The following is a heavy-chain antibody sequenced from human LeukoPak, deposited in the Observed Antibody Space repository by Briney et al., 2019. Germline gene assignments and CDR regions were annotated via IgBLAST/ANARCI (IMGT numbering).Heavy chain of an antibody. CDR2: ISSSSGTI. CDR1: GFTFSSYS. CDR3: ASAGYSSGWYLEYFQH. J-gene: IGHJ1*01. V-gene: IGHV3-48*04. Sequence: GGSLRLSCAASGFTFSSYSMNWVRQAPGKGLEWVSYISSSSGTIYYADSVKGRFTISRDNAKNSLYLQMNSLRAEDTAVYYCASAGYSSGWYLEYFQHWGQGTLVTVSS. D-gene: IGHD6-19*01.